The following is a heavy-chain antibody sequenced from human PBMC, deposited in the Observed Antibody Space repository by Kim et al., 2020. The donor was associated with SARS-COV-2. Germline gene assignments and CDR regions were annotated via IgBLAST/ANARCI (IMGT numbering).Heavy chain of an antibody. V-gene: IGHV3-43*01. CDR1: GFTFDDYT. D-gene: IGHD3-10*01. CDR2: ISWDGGST. J-gene: IGHJ6*02. CDR3: AKDRGDYGGVYCYYYCMDV. Sequence: GGSLRLSCAASGFTFDDYTMHWVRQAPGKGLEWVSLISWDGGSTYYADSVKGRFTISRDNSKNSLYLQMNSLRTEDTALYYCAKDRGDYGGVYCYYYCMDVWGQGTPVTVSS.